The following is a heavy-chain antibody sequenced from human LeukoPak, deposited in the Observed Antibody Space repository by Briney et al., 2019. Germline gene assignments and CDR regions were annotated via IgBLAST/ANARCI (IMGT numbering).Heavy chain of an antibody. CDR1: GGSISSAGYD. J-gene: IGHJ4*02. CDR2: IYYSGTT. Sequence: SETLSLTCTVSGGSISSAGYDWSWIRQHSGKGLEWIGNIYYSGTTYYNPSLKSRVTISVDTSKNQFSLNLNSVTAADTAVYHCARSGGGYNFDYWGQGTLVSVSS. CDR3: ARSGGGYNFDY. D-gene: IGHD5-24*01. V-gene: IGHV4-31*03.